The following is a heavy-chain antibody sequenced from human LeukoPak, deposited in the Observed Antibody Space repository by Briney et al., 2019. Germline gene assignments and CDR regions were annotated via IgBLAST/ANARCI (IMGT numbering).Heavy chain of an antibody. Sequence: PGGSLRLSCAASGFTFSSYAMHWARQAPGKGLEWVAVISYDGSNKNYADSVKGRFTISRDNSKNTLYLQMNSLRAEDTAVYYCARDSLGDPTYYFDYWGQGTLVTVSS. CDR2: ISYDGSNK. CDR1: GFTFSSYA. V-gene: IGHV3-30*04. D-gene: IGHD3-10*01. J-gene: IGHJ4*02. CDR3: ARDSLGDPTYYFDY.